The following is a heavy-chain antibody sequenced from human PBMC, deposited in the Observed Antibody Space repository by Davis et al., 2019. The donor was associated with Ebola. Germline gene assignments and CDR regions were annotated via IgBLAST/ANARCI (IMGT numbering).Heavy chain of an antibody. D-gene: IGHD3/OR15-3a*01. CDR3: ARRLWAVYNLDS. J-gene: IGHJ4*02. CDR2: IYHSGSP. CDR1: GASITRNSW. Sequence: MPSETLSLTCAVSGASITRNSWWTWVRQPPGRGLEWIGEIYHSGSPNYNPSLESRVTMSVDKSKNHFSLRLTSVTAADTAIYYCARRLWAVYNLDSWGQGILVTVSS. V-gene: IGHV4/OR15-8*01.